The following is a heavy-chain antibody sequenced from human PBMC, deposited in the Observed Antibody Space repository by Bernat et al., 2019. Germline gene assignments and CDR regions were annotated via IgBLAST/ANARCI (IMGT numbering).Heavy chain of an antibody. V-gene: IGHV3-7*01. CDR1: GFTFSSYW. CDR3: ARDMGYCSGGSCYRYYYYMDV. D-gene: IGHD2-15*01. CDR2: IKQDGSEK. Sequence: EVQLVESGGGLVQPGGSLRLSCAASGFTFSSYWMSWVRQAPGKGLEWVANIKQDGSEKYYVDSVKGRFTISRDNAKNSLYLQMNSLRAEDTAVYYCARDMGYCSGGSCYRYYYYMDVWGKGTTVTVSS. J-gene: IGHJ6*03.